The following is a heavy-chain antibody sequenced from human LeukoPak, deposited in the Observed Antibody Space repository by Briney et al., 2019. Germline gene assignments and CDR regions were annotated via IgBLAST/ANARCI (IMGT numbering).Heavy chain of an antibody. CDR2: IDQDGSEI. J-gene: IGHJ4*02. V-gene: IGHV3-7*04. CDR1: GLTFSNYW. D-gene: IGHD6-13*01. CDR3: ARVAAAGFDC. Sequence: AGGSLRLSCAASGLTFSNYWMSWVRQAPGKGLEWVANIDQDGSEIYHVDSVKGRFTISRDNAKNSLYLQMNSLRAEDTAVYYCARVAAAGFDCWGQGTLVSVSS.